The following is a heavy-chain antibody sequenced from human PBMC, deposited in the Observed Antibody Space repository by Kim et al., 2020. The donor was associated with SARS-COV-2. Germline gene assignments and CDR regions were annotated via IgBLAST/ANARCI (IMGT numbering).Heavy chain of an antibody. Sequence: GGSLRLSCAASGFPFRTYWMIWVRQAPGKGLEWVANIKEDGSLKYYVDSAKGRFTVSRDNAKNTLYLQMDSLRVEDTAVYYCVRDANYQDSTGYYDAFDLWGQGTLVTVSS. V-gene: IGHV3-7*03. CDR1: GFPFRTYW. J-gene: IGHJ3*01. CDR2: IKEDGSLK. D-gene: IGHD3-9*01. CDR3: VRDANYQDSTGYYDAFDL.